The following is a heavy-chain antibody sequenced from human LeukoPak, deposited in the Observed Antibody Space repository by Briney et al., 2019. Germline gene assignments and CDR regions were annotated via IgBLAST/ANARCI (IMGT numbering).Heavy chain of an antibody. Sequence: PGGSLRLSCAASGFTFNSYEMNWVRQAPGKGLEWVSYISSSGSTIYYADSVKGRFTISRDNAKNSLYLQMNSLRAEDTAVYYCAREGATVTTYGMGVWGKGTTVTVSS. CDR2: ISSSGSTI. J-gene: IGHJ6*04. D-gene: IGHD4-17*01. CDR1: GFTFNSYE. V-gene: IGHV3-48*03. CDR3: AREGATVTTYGMGV.